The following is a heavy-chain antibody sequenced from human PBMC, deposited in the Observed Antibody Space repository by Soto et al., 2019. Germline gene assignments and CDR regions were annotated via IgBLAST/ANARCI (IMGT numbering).Heavy chain of an antibody. CDR3: ARDPFLRRLGDYLGSNWFDP. CDR2: INPSGGST. J-gene: IGHJ5*02. V-gene: IGHV1-46*03. D-gene: IGHD4-17*01. Sequence: ASVKVSCKASGYTFTNFYIHWVRQAPGQGLEWMGIINPSGGSTTYAQKFLGRVTMTRDTSTSTVYMELSSLRSEDTAVYYCARDPFLRRLGDYLGSNWFDPWGQGTLVTVSS. CDR1: GYTFTNFY.